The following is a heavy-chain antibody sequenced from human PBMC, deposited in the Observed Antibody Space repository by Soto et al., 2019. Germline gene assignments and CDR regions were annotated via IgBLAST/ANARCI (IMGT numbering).Heavy chain of an antibody. V-gene: IGHV4-34*01. CDR1: GGSFSGYY. CDR3: AREAKRRRGRITGTQNWFDP. J-gene: IGHJ5*02. CDR2: INHSGST. D-gene: IGHD1-20*01. Sequence: SETLSLTCAVYGGSFSGYYWSWIRQPPGKGLEWIGEINHSGSTNYNPSLKSRVTISVDTSKNQFSLKLSSVTAADTAVYYCAREAKRRRGRITGTQNWFDPWGQGTLVTVSS.